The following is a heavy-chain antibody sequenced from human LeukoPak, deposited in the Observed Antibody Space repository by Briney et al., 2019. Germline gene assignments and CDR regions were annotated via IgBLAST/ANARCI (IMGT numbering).Heavy chain of an antibody. Sequence: SETLSLTCTVSGGSISSSRHSWGWIRQPPGKGLEWIANIYYSGKTNYNPSLKSRVTISVDTSKNQFSLKLSSVTAADTAVYYCARGPDYGDYYYYGMDVWGQGTTVTVSS. CDR3: ARGPDYGDYYYYGMDV. CDR2: IYYSGKT. D-gene: IGHD4-17*01. J-gene: IGHJ6*02. V-gene: IGHV4-39*01. CDR1: GGSISSSRHS.